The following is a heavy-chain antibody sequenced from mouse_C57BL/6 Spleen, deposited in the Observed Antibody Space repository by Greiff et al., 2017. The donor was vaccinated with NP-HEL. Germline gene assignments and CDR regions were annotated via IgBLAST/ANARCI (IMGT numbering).Heavy chain of an antibody. CDR1: GYTFTDYN. CDR3: ARPCLVTGTPWFAY. J-gene: IGHJ3*01. Sequence: EVQLQQSGPELVKPGASVKMSCKASGYTFTDYNMHWVKQSHGKSLEWIGYINPNNGGTSYNQKFKGKATLTVNKSSSTAYMELRSLTSEDSAVYYCARPCLVTGTPWFAYWGQGTLVTVSA. CDR2: INPNNGGT. D-gene: IGHD4-1*01. V-gene: IGHV1-22*01.